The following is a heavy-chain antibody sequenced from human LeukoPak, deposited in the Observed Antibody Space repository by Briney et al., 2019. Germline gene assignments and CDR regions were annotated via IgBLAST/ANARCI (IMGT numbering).Heavy chain of an antibody. J-gene: IGHJ6*03. CDR2: IIPIFGTA. Sequence: ASVKVSCKASGGTFSSYAISWVRQAPGQGLEWMGGIIPIFGTANYAQKFQGRVTMTRDTSISTAYMELSRLRSDDTAVYYCARGAHYYGSGNYMDVWGKGTTVTISS. D-gene: IGHD3-10*01. CDR1: GGTFSSYA. V-gene: IGHV1-69*05. CDR3: ARGAHYYGSGNYMDV.